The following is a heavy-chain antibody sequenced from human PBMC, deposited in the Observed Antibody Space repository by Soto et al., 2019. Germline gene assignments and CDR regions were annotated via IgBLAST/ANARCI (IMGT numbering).Heavy chain of an antibody. CDR3: AKLIGYYYSYGMDV. CDR1: GFTFSSYA. CDR2: ISGSGGST. Sequence: SGGSLRLSCAASGFTFSSYAMSWVRQAPGKGLEWVSAISGSGGSTYYADSVKGRFTISRDNSKNTLYLQMNSLRAEDTAVYYCAKLIGYYYSYGMDVWGQGTTVTVSS. V-gene: IGHV3-23*01. J-gene: IGHJ6*02.